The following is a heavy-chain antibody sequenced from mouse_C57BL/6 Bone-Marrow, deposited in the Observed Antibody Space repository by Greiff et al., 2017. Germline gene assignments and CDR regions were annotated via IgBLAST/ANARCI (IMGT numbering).Heavy chain of an antibody. Sequence: QVQLQQPGAELVKPGASVKLSCKASGYTFTSYWMQWVKQRPGQGLEWIGEIDPSDSYTNYNQKFKGKATLTVDTSSSTAYMQLSSLTSEDSAVYYCAFSYYGSAYWGQGTLVTVSA. V-gene: IGHV1-50*01. J-gene: IGHJ3*01. CDR2: IDPSDSYT. CDR1: GYTFTSYW. CDR3: AFSYYGSAY. D-gene: IGHD1-1*01.